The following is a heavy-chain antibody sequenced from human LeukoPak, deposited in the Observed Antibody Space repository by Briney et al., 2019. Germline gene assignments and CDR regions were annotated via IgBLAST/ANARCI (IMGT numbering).Heavy chain of an antibody. CDR1: GFTFSSYG. CDR3: ANVAIAPTGKSYFDY. V-gene: IGHV3-30*02. D-gene: IGHD6-13*01. CDR2: IRYDGSNK. Sequence: PGGSLRLSCAASGFTFSSYGMHWVRQAPGKGLEWVAFIRYDGSNKYYADSVKGRFTISRDNPKNTLYLQMNSLRAEDTAVYYCANVAIAPTGKSYFDYWGQGTLVTVSS. J-gene: IGHJ4*02.